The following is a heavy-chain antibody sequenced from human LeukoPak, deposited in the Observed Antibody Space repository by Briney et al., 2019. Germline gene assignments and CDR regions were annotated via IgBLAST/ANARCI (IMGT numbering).Heavy chain of an antibody. D-gene: IGHD3-22*01. J-gene: IGHJ5*02. Sequence: PGGSLRLSCAASGFTFSIFTMSWIRQPPGKGLEWIGEINHSGSTNYNPSLKSRVTISVDTSKNQFSLKLSSVTAADTAVYYCARGNPSYYYDSSGYYLWGQGTLVTVSS. CDR2: INHSGST. CDR3: ARGNPSYYYDSSGYYL. V-gene: IGHV4-34*01. CDR1: GFTFSIFT.